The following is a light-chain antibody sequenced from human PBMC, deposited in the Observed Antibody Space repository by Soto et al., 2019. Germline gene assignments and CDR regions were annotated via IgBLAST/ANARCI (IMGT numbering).Light chain of an antibody. CDR3: QQSYDTVYT. V-gene: IGKV1-39*01. J-gene: IGKJ2*01. CDR1: QSISSY. Sequence: DIQMTQSPSSLSASVGDRITITCRARQSISSYLNWYRQKPGKAPELLIYAASTLQTGVPSRFSGGGSGTDFTLTISSLQPEDFATYYCQQSYDTVYTFGQGTNLEI. CDR2: AAS.